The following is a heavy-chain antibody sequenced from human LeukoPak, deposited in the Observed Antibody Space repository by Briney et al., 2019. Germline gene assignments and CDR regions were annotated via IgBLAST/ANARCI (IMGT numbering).Heavy chain of an antibody. CDR3: ARGAIAARTLVAANDY. V-gene: IGHV3-30*04. CDR2: ISYDGSNK. J-gene: IGHJ4*02. Sequence: PGRSLRLSCAASGFTFSSYAMHWVRQAPGKGLEWVAVISYDGSNKYYADSVKGRFTISRDNSKNMLYLQMNSLRAEDTAVYYCARGAIAARTLVAANDYWGQGTLVTVSS. CDR1: GFTFSSYA. D-gene: IGHD6-13*01.